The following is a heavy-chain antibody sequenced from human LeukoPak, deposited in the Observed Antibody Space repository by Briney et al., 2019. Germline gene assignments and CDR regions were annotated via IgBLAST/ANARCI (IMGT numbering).Heavy chain of an antibody. CDR2: IYSGGST. CDR1: GFTFSSNY. V-gene: IGHV3-53*01. CDR3: ARDREGARGYYCMDV. Sequence: GRSLRLSCAASGFTFSSNYMSWVRQAPGKGLEWVSVIYSGGSTYYADSVKGRFTISRDNSKNTLYLQMNSLRAEDTAVYYCARDREGARGYYCMDVWGQGTTVTVSS. J-gene: IGHJ6*02. D-gene: IGHD1-26*01.